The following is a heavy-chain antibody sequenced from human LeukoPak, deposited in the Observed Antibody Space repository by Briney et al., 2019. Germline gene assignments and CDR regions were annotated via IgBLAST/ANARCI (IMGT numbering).Heavy chain of an antibody. Sequence: AGGSLRLSCAASGFTFSSSWMHWVRQAPGKGLVWVSRIETYESNTIYADSVKGRFTISRDNAKNTLYLQMNSLRAEDTAVYYCARARNGSLDYWGQGTLVTVSS. J-gene: IGHJ4*02. D-gene: IGHD6-19*01. CDR1: GFTFSSSW. CDR2: IETYESNT. CDR3: ARARNGSLDY. V-gene: IGHV3-74*01.